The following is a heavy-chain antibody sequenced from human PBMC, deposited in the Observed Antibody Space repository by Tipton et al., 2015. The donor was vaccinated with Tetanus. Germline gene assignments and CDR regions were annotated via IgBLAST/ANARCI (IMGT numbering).Heavy chain of an antibody. J-gene: IGHJ5*02. Sequence: LRLSCSVSGASISSGGYFWNWIRHRPGKGLEWIGYIYYSGSTFYNPSLKSRVTISVDTSNNQFSLRLSSVTAADTGVYYCARDQGGGRVARLNWFGPWGQGAL. D-gene: IGHD3-16*01. CDR1: GASISSGGYF. CDR3: ARDQGGGRVARLNWFGP. CDR2: IYYSGST. V-gene: IGHV4-31*02.